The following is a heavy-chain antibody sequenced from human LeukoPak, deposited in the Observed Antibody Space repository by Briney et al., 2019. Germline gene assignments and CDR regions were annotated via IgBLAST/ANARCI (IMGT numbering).Heavy chain of an antibody. V-gene: IGHV1-8*01. CDR3: ARSRRGYYMDV. J-gene: IGHJ6*03. Sequence: ASVKVSCKASGYPFSNYVVNWVRQATGQGLEWMAWMNPGSGDTGYAQKFQGRLTMSSNISMNTASMELRSLTSEDTAVYFCARSRRGYYMDVWGTGTPVTVSS. CDR1: GYPFSNYV. CDR2: MNPGSGDT.